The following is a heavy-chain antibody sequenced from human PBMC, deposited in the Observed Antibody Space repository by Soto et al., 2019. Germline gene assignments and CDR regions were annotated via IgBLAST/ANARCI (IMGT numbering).Heavy chain of an antibody. CDR1: GYTFTTYD. J-gene: IGHJ1*01. D-gene: IGHD1-26*01. CDR2: MNPNSGNT. CDR3: ARGRAPGGYYRSYFHH. Sequence: QVQLVQSGADVKKPGASVKVSCKASGYTFTTYDINWVRQAAGQGLEWMGWMNPNSGNTGYAQKFQGRVIMTRNTSTSTGYMELSGLTSEDTAVYYCARGRAPGGYYRSYFHHWGQGTLVTVSS. V-gene: IGHV1-8*01.